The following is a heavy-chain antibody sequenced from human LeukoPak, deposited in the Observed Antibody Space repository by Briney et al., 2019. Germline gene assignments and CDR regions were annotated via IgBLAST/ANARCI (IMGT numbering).Heavy chain of an antibody. CDR3: AKDNRRHYTSGPNPDSLH. CDR2: ISWNSGTI. CDR1: GFTFDDYA. Sequence: GRSLRLSCAASGFTFDDYAMHWVRQPPGKGLEWVSGISWNSGTIDYADSVRGRFTISRDKAKNSLYLQMDSLRVEDTAFYYCAKDNRRHYTSGPNPDSLHWGQGALVTVSS. J-gene: IGHJ4*02. V-gene: IGHV3-9*01. D-gene: IGHD6-19*01.